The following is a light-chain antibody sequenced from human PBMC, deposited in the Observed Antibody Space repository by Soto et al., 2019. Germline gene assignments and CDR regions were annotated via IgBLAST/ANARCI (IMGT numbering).Light chain of an antibody. V-gene: IGKV3-20*01. CDR3: QQYDTSPLT. CDR2: AAS. Sequence: EIVLTQSPGTLSLSPGERATLSCRASQSISSSYLAWYQQKPGQATRLLIFAASSRATGIPDRFSGSGSGTDFTLTISRLEPEAFAVYYCQQYDTSPLTFGQGTKLEIK. J-gene: IGKJ2*01. CDR1: QSISSSY.